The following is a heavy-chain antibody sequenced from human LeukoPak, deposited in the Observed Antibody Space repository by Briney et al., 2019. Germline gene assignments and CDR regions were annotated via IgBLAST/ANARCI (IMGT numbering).Heavy chain of an antibody. CDR2: TYYTSKWYN. CDR1: GDSVSSNSAT. D-gene: IGHD4-11*01. Sequence: SQTLSLTCAISGDSVSSNSATWNWIRQSPSRGLEWLGRTYYTSKWYNDYAVSVKSRITINPDTSKNQFSLQLNSVTPEDTAVYYCARAPPPMTTVTTIDYWGQGTLVTVSS. J-gene: IGHJ4*02. CDR3: ARAPPPMTTVTTIDY. V-gene: IGHV6-1*01.